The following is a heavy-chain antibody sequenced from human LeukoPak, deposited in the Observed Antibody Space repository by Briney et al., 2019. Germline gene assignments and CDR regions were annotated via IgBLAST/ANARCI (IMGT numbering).Heavy chain of an antibody. V-gene: IGHV3-30-3*01. CDR1: GFTFSSYA. J-gene: IGHJ4*02. D-gene: IGHD6-13*01. CDR2: ISYDGSNK. CDR3: ARARVYLDY. Sequence: PGRSLRLSCAASGFTFSSYAMHWVRQAPGKGLEWVAVISYDGSNKYYADSVKGRFTISRDNSKNTLYLQMNSLRAEDTAVYYCARARVYLDYWGQGTLVTVSS.